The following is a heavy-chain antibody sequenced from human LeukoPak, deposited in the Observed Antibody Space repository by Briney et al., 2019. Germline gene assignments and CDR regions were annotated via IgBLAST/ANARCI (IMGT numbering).Heavy chain of an antibody. V-gene: IGHV1-2*02. Sequence: ASVKVSCKTSGYTFTGYYMHWVRQAPGQGLEWMGWINPNSGGTNYAQKFQGRVTMTRDTSISTAYMELSRLRSDDTAVYYCARGYYDSSAYYYGEYFQHWGQGTLVTVSS. D-gene: IGHD3-22*01. CDR2: INPNSGGT. J-gene: IGHJ1*01. CDR3: ARGYYDSSAYYYGEYFQH. CDR1: GYTFTGYY.